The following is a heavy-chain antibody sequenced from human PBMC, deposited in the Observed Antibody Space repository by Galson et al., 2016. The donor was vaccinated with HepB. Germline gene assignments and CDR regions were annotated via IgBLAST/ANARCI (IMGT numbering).Heavy chain of an antibody. CDR1: GLTFSSYG. V-gene: IGHV3-33*01. J-gene: IGHJ4*02. D-gene: IGHD3-9*01. CDR3: ARDGYDIFTGYYPGYYFDY. Sequence: SLRLSCAASGLTFSSYGMHWVRQAPGKGLEWVAVIWYDGSNKYYADSVKGRFTISRDNSKNTLHLQMNSLRAEDTAVYYCARDGYDIFTGYYPGYYFDYWGQGTLVTVSS. CDR2: IWYDGSNK.